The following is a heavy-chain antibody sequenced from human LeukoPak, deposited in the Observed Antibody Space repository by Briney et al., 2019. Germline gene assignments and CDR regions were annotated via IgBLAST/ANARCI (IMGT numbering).Heavy chain of an antibody. CDR3: AKRGSCSTSSCYFDY. V-gene: IGHV3-23*01. D-gene: IGHD2-2*01. CDR1: GFTFSSYA. Sequence: GGSLRLSCAASGFTFSSYAMSWVRQAPGKGLEWVSAISSTGGSTYYADSVKGRFTISRDNSKNTPYLQMNSLRAEDTAVYYCAKRGSCSTSSCYFDYWGQGTLVTVSS. J-gene: IGHJ4*02. CDR2: ISSTGGST.